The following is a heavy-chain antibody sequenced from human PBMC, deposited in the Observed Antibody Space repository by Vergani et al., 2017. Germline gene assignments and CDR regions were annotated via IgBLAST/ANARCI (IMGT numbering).Heavy chain of an antibody. CDR2: ISSGSSYL. J-gene: IGHJ3*02. D-gene: IGHD3-16*01. CDR3: ARERYYDYIWGSHIDALDI. V-gene: IGHV3-21*06. Sequence: EVQLLESGGGLVQPGGSLRLSCAASGFTFSDYNINWVRQAPGKGLEWVSSISSGSSYLHYADSVKGRFSVSRDNARNSVYLQMNSLRAEDTAVYYCARERYYDYIWGSHIDALDIWGQGTMVSVSS. CDR1: GFTFSDYN.